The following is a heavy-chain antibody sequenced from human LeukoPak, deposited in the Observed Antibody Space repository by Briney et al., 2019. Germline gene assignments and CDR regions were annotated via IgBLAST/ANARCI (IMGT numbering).Heavy chain of an antibody. CDR1: GFSIRTYW. D-gene: IGHD3-22*01. V-gene: IGHV3-7*01. Sequence: GGSLRLSCAAAGFSIRTYWMSWVRQAPGKGLEWVANINQDGSEKYYVDSVEGQFTISRDNVKNSLYLQMNGLRAEDTAVYYCARDFSFYYDSSGCYFDYWGHRTQVTVSS. CDR2: INQDGSEK. J-gene: IGHJ4*01. CDR3: ARDFSFYYDSSGCYFDY.